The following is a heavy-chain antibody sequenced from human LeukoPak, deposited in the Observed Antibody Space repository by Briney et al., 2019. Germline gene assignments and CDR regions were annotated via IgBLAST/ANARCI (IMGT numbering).Heavy chain of an antibody. J-gene: IGHJ4*02. CDR2: ISDDGSNK. D-gene: IGHD1-1*01. CDR1: GFTFSSYG. CDR3: AKESTGTTGGYLDY. Sequence: PGGSLRLSCAASGFTFSSYGMHWVRQAPGKGLEWVAVISDDGSNKYYADSVKGRLTISRDNSKNTLYLQMNSLRPEDTAVYYCAKESTGTTGGYLDYWGQGSLVTVSS. V-gene: IGHV3-30*18.